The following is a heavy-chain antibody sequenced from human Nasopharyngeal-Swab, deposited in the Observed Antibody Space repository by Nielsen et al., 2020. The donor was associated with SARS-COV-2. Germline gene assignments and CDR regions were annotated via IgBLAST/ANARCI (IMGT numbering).Heavy chain of an antibody. V-gene: IGHV3-53*04. Sequence: GASLKISCAASGFTFSSYAMSWVRQAPGKGLEWVSVIYSGGSTYYADSVKGRFTISRHNSKNTLYLQMNSLRAEDTAVYYCATYPRHDAFDIWGQGTMVTVSS. CDR2: IYSGGST. J-gene: IGHJ3*02. CDR3: ATYPRHDAFDI. CDR1: GFTFSSYA. D-gene: IGHD6-25*01.